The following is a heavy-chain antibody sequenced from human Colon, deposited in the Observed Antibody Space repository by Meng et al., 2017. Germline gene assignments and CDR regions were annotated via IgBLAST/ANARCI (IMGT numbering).Heavy chain of an antibody. J-gene: IGHJ4*02. CDR2: MKEDGGEI. CDR3: ARDDDGSGHWRFYFDY. CDR1: GFTFSNYW. V-gene: IGHV3-7*01. Sequence: GESLKISCAASGFTFSNYWMSWVRQAPGKGLEWVANMKEDGGEIYDVDSVKGRFTISRDNAKNSLYLQMNSLRAEDTAVYYCARDDDGSGHWRFYFDYWGQGTLVTVSS. D-gene: IGHD3-22*01.